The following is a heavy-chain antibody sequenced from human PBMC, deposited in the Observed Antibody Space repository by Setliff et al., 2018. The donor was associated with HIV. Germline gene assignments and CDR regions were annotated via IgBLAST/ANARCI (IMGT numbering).Heavy chain of an antibody. CDR3: ARARRAGSGPKYFHH. CDR1: GGSFGDYH. Sequence: SETLSLTCTLSGGSFGDYHWSWIRQPAGRGLEWIGRIFRSGTTDYKFSLKSRVTISIDTSRNQFSLKLSSVTAADTAVYYCARARRAGSGPKYFHHWGQGTLVTVSS. D-gene: IGHD2-15*01. J-gene: IGHJ1*01. CDR2: IFRSGTT. V-gene: IGHV4-4*07.